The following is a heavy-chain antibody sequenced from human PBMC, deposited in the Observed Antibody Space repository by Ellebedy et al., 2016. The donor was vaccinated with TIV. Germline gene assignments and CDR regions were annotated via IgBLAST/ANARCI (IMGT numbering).Heavy chain of an antibody. Sequence: GGSLRLSXAVSGFIVSATYMSWVRQAPGKGLEWVSIIYPDDRTFYAGFARGRFSISRDKSRNTLYLQMNSLRADDTAVYYCARDSGFGVDTPYWGQGSPVTVSS. CDR2: IYPDDRT. CDR1: GFIVSATY. D-gene: IGHD3-3*01. J-gene: IGHJ4*02. CDR3: ARDSGFGVDTPY. V-gene: IGHV3-53*01.